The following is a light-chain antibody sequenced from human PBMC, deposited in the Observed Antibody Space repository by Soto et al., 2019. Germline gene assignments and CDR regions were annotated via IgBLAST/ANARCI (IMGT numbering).Light chain of an antibody. Sequence: DIQMTPSPSTLSASVGDRVTITCRASQSISTYLNWYQQTPGTAPKLLIYRASSVKSGVPPRFSGSGSGRDFTLTISSLRPEDIATYFCQHSYSSPPWTFGQGTKVDIK. CDR1: QSISTY. J-gene: IGKJ1*01. V-gene: IGKV1-39*01. CDR2: RAS. CDR3: QHSYSSPPWT.